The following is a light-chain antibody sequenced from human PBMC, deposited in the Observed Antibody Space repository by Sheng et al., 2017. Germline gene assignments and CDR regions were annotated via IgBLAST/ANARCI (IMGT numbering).Light chain of an antibody. Sequence: QAGLTQPPSVSKGLRQTATLTCTGNNNNVGNQGAAWLQQHQGHPPKLLSYRNNTRPSGISERLSTSRSGNTASLTITGLQPEDEADYYCSAWDSSLSAWVFGGWTKLTVL. CDR1: NNNVGNQG. V-gene: IGLV10-54*01. CDR3: SAWDSSLSAWV. J-gene: IGLJ3*02. CDR2: RNN.